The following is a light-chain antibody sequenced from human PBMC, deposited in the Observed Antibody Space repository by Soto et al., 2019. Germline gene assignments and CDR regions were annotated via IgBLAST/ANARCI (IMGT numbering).Light chain of an antibody. Sequence: IVMTQSPVTLSVSLGDRATLSCRASQSISSDLAWYKHKPGQAPRFFSYGASTRATGIPARVSGSGSGTEFTLTISSLKSEDFEVYYCQQYNNWPLTFGPGTRLEIK. J-gene: IGKJ5*01. CDR3: QQYNNWPLT. CDR2: GAS. CDR1: QSISSD. V-gene: IGKV3-15*01.